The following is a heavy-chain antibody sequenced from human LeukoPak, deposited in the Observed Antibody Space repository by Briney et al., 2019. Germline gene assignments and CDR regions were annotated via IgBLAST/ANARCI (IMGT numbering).Heavy chain of an antibody. V-gene: IGHV4-4*07. CDR3: ARDPVSSDSGYYYLNWFDP. CDR2: IYTSGST. Sequence: SETLSLTCTVSGGSISSYYWSWIRQPAGKGLEWIGRIYTSGSTNYNPSLKSRVTMSVDTSKNQFSLKLSSVTAADTAVYYCARDPVSSDSGYYYLNWFDPWGQGTLVTVSS. CDR1: GGSISSYY. D-gene: IGHD3-22*01. J-gene: IGHJ5*02.